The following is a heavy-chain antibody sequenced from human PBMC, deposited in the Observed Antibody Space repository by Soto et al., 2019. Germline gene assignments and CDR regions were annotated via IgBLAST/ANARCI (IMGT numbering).Heavy chain of an antibody. Sequence: SETLSLTCSLSRGSISGFYWSWIRQPPGKGLEWIGYIYYSGSTNYNPSLKSRVTISVDTSKNQFSLKVSSVTAADTAVYYCARMTDYGDYDAFEIWGQGTMVTVSS. J-gene: IGHJ3*02. CDR1: RGSISGFY. D-gene: IGHD4-17*01. CDR2: IYYSGST. CDR3: ARMTDYGDYDAFEI. V-gene: IGHV4-59*01.